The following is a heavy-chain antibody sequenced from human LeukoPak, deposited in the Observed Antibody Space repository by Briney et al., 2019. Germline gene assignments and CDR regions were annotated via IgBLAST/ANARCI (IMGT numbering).Heavy chain of an antibody. CDR3: ARHDRIIASPLV. CDR1: GGSISSSSHN. D-gene: IGHD6-13*01. Sequence: SETLSLTCIVSGGSISSSSHNWGWIRQPPGKGLEWIGSIYYSGTTYYNPSLKSRLTISVDTSKNQFSLKLSSVTAVDTAVYYCARHDRIIASPLVWGHGILVTVSS. J-gene: IGHJ4*01. V-gene: IGHV4-39*01. CDR2: IYYSGTT.